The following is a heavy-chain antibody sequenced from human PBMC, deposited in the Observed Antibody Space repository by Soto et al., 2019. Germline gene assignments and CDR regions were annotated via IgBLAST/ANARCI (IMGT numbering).Heavy chain of an antibody. CDR2: INAGNGNT. Sequence: QVQLVQSGAEVKKPGASVKVSCKASGYTFTSYAMHWVRQAPGQRLEWMGWINAGNGNTKYSQKFQGRVTITRDTSASTAYMELSSLRSEDTAVYYCASGPSSSSVYYYYMDVWGKGTTVTVSS. D-gene: IGHD6-6*01. J-gene: IGHJ6*03. CDR1: GYTFTSYA. V-gene: IGHV1-3*01. CDR3: ASGPSSSSVYYYYMDV.